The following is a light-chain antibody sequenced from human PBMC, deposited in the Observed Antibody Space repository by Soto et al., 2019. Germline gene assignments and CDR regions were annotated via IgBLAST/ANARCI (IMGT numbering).Light chain of an antibody. V-gene: IGLV1-51*01. Sequence: QSVLTQPPSVSAAPGQRVTISCSGSSSNIENNPVSWYQQLPGTVPRLLIHDNDKRPSGIPDRYSGSKSGTSATLGITGLPTGDEAEYYCGTWDSSLSAGVFGGGTKLTVL. CDR2: DND. CDR1: SSNIENNP. J-gene: IGLJ2*01. CDR3: GTWDSSLSAGV.